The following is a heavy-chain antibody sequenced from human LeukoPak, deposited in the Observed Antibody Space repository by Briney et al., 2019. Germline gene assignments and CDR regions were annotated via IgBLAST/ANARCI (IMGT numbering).Heavy chain of an antibody. V-gene: IGHV3-13*04. CDR2: IGTAGDT. CDR3: ARDGGPQLRSAFDI. D-gene: IGHD6-25*01. CDR1: GFTFSSFA. Sequence: GGSLRLSCVASGFTFSSFAMSWVRQAPGKGLEWVSAIGTAGDTYYPGSVKGRFTISRENAKNSLYLQMNSLRAGDTAVYYCARDGGPQLRSAFDIWGQGTMVTVSS. J-gene: IGHJ3*02.